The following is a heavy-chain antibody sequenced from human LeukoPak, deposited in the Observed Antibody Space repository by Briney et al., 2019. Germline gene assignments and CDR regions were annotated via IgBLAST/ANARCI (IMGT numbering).Heavy chain of an antibody. Sequence: GGSLRLSCAASGFTVSNNYMSWVRQAPGKGLEWVSVLYIDGNTYYADSVKGRFTISRDNSKNTLYLQMSSLRAEDTAVYYCAGDQWLALQHWGLGTLVTVSS. D-gene: IGHD6-19*01. CDR3: AGDQWLALQH. J-gene: IGHJ1*01. CDR2: LYIDGNT. CDR1: GFTVSNNY. V-gene: IGHV3-53*01.